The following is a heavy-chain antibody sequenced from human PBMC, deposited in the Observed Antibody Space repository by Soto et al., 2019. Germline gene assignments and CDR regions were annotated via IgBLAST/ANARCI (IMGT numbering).Heavy chain of an antibody. D-gene: IGHD6-13*01. CDR2: IYYSGST. V-gene: IGHV4-30-4*01. Sequence: SETLSLTCTVPGGSISSGDYYWSWIRQPPGKGLEWIGYIYYSGSTYYNPSLKSRVTISVDTSKNQFSLKLSSVTAADTAVYYCARRVWGIAAAGTPLFDYWGQGTLVTVSS. CDR1: GGSISSGDYY. CDR3: ARRVWGIAAAGTPLFDY. J-gene: IGHJ4*02.